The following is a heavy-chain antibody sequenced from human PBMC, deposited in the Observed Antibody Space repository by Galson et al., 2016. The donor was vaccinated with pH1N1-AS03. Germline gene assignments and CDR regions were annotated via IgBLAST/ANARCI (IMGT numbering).Heavy chain of an antibody. CDR1: GGSVSSGSYY. Sequence: ETLSLTCTVSGGSVSSGSYYWSWIRQPPGKGLEWIGYIFYSGSINYNPSLKSRVIISIDTSKNQFSLRLTSVTAADTAVYYCARDPSWFGEEQYYFDYWSQGKMVTVSS. V-gene: IGHV4-61*01. J-gene: IGHJ4*02. CDR3: ARDPSWFGEEQYYFDY. D-gene: IGHD3-10*01. CDR2: IFYSGSI.